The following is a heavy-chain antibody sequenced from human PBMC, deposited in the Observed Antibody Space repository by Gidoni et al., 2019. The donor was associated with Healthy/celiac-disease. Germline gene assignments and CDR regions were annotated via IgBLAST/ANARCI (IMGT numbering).Heavy chain of an antibody. CDR3: ARDSASSDWFDP. CDR1: GGSISSSSYY. CDR2: IYYSGGT. V-gene: IGHV4-39*07. J-gene: IGHJ5*02. D-gene: IGHD6-6*01. Sequence: QLQLQESGPGLVKPSETLSLTCTVSGGSISSSSYYWGWIRQPPGKGLEWIGSIYYSGGTYYNPSLKSRVTISLDTSKNQFSLKLSSVTAADTAIYYCARDSASSDWFDPWGQGTLVTVSS.